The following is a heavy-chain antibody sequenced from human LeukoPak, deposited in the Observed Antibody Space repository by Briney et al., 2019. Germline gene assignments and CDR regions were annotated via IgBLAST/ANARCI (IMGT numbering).Heavy chain of an antibody. CDR1: GYTFTGYY. Sequence: ASVKVSCKASGYTFTGYYMHWVRQAPGQGLEWMGWINPNSGGTNYAQKFQGRVTMTRDTSISTAYTELSRLRSDDTAVYYCARDPASDTAMGVCWGQGTLVTVSS. CDR2: INPNSGGT. CDR3: ARDPASDTAMGVC. D-gene: IGHD5-18*01. J-gene: IGHJ4*02. V-gene: IGHV1-2*02.